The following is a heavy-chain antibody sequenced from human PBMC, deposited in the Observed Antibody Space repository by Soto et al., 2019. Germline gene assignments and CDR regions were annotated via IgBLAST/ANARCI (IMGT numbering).Heavy chain of an antibody. CDR1: GFTFSDHY. CDR2: TRNKANGYST. Sequence: GSLRLSCAVSGFTFSDHYMDWIRQIPGSGLEWIVRTRNKANGYSTEYAASVRGRFTVSRDDSRSSLNLQMDSLRVEDTAVYYCVRATPYVGFDSWGQGALVTVSS. D-gene: IGHD3-16*01. V-gene: IGHV3-72*01. J-gene: IGHJ4*02. CDR3: VRATPYVGFDS.